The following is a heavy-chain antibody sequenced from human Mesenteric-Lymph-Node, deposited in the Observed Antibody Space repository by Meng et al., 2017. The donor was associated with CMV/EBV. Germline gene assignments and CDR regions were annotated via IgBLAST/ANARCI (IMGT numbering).Heavy chain of an antibody. J-gene: IGHJ4*02. D-gene: IGHD7-27*01. V-gene: IGHV3-21*01. Sequence: LSCPSSVFTFSTYSMTWVRQAPGKGLEWVSSISSSRSYIYYADSVKGRFTISRDNAKNSLYLQMNSLRAEDTAVYYCARATTGDQGYWGQGTLVTVSS. CDR1: VFTFSTYS. CDR2: ISSSRSYI. CDR3: ARATTGDQGY.